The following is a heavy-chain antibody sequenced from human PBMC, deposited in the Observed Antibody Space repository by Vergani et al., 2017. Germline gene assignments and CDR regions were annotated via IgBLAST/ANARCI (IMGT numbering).Heavy chain of an antibody. V-gene: IGHV3-23*04. CDR1: GFTVSSNY. CDR3: ATLNHDAFDI. D-gene: IGHD1-14*01. CDR2: ISGSGGST. Sequence: EVQLVESGGGLIQPGGSLRLSCAASGFTVSSNYMSWVRQAPGKGLEWVSAISGSGGSTYYADSVKGRFTISRDNSKNTLYLQMNSLRAEDTAVYYCATLNHDAFDIWGQGTMVTVSS. J-gene: IGHJ3*02.